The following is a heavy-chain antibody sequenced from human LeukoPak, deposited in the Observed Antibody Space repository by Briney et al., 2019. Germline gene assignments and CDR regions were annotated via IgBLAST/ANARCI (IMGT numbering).Heavy chain of an antibody. CDR1: GGSISSSSYY. Sequence: SETLSLTCTVSGGSISSSSYYWGWIRQPPGKGLEWIGSIYYSGSTYYNPSLKSRVTISVDTSKNQFSLKLSSVTAADTAVYYCARDFLYGLPPHPTVFDYWGQGTLVAVSS. CDR2: IYYSGST. J-gene: IGHJ4*02. CDR3: ARDFLYGLPPHPTVFDY. D-gene: IGHD3-16*01. V-gene: IGHV4-39*07.